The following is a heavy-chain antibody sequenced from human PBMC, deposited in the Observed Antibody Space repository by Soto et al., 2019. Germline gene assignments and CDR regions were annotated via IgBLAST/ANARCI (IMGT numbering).Heavy chain of an antibody. CDR3: ARDLETQQPHNWLDP. Sequence: RRLSCAASGFTFSSYSMNWVRQAPGKGLEWVSSISSSSSYIYYADSVKGRFTISRDNAKNSLYLQMNSLRAEDTAVYYCARDLETQQPHNWLDPWGQGPLVTVYS. CDR2: ISSSSSYI. CDR1: GFTFSSYS. J-gene: IGHJ5*02. D-gene: IGHD6-13*01. V-gene: IGHV3-21*01.